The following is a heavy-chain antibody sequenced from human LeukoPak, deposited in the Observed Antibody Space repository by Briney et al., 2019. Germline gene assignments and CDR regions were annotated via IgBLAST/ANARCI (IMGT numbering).Heavy chain of an antibody. CDR3: ARGLRYFGNFDY. D-gene: IGHD3-9*01. CDR1: GFTFRSYW. Sequence: GGSLRLSCAASGFTFRSYWMHWVRQAPGKGLEWVAVIWYDGSNKYYADSVKGRFTISRDNSKNTLYLQMNSLRAEDTAVYYCARGLRYFGNFDYWGQGTLVTVSS. V-gene: IGHV3-33*08. J-gene: IGHJ4*02. CDR2: IWYDGSNK.